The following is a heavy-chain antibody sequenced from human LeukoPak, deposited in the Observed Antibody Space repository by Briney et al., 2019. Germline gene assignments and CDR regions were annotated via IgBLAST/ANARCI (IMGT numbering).Heavy chain of an antibody. D-gene: IGHD3-3*01. CDR2: ISYDGSNK. CDR1: GFTFSGYG. V-gene: IGHV3-30*19. CDR3: ATATIFGVVLYY. Sequence: GGSLRLSCAASGFTFSGYGMHWVCQAPGKGLEWVAVISYDGSNKYYADSVRGRFTISRDNSKNTLYLQMNSLRTEDTAVYYCATATIFGVVLYYWGQGTLVTVSS. J-gene: IGHJ4*02.